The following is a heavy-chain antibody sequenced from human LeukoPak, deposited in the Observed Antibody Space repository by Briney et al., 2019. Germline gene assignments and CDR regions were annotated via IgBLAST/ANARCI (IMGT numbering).Heavy chain of an antibody. CDR2: VIPMFGTV. J-gene: IGHJ6*02. Sequence: ASVKVSCKPSGGTLSTYAISWARQAPGQGPQWMGGVIPMFGTVRYAQKFQGRVTITADDSTSTAYMELSSLRFEDTAVYYCASRGGVTQENDYYYFAMDVWGQGTTVTVSS. CDR3: ASRGGVTQENDYYYFAMDV. V-gene: IGHV1-69*13. D-gene: IGHD2-21*02. CDR1: GGTLSTYA.